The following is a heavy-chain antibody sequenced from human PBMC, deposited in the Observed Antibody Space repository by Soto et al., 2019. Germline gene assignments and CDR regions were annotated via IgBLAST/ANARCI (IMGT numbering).Heavy chain of an antibody. CDR2: ITGSGGTT. D-gene: IGHD2-2*01. CDR3: AKEYTSSSRGSFDY. J-gene: IGHJ4*02. CDR1: GFTFSNYA. Sequence: EVHLLEFGGGLVQPGGSLRLSCAASGFTFSNYATNWVRQAPGKGLEWVSGITGSGGTTFYADSVKGRFTISRDNSKNAVYLQMNSVRADDTAVYYCAKEYTSSSRGSFDYWGQGALVTVSS. V-gene: IGHV3-23*01.